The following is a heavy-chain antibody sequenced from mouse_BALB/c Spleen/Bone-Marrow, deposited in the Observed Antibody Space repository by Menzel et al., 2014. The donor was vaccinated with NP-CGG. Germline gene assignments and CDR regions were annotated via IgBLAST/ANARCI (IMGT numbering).Heavy chain of an antibody. D-gene: IGHD2-4*01. V-gene: IGHV2-9*02. CDR1: WFSLTRYG. CDR3: ARGDYDGYFDY. J-gene: IGHJ2*01. CDR2: IWAGGYI. Sequence: VNVVDSGPGLVAPSQRLSIPCTVSWFSLTRYGVHWVRQPPGKGLEWLGVIWAGGYINYNSALMSRLSISKDNSKSQVFLKMNSLQTDDTAMYYCARGDYDGYFDYWGQGTTLTVSS.